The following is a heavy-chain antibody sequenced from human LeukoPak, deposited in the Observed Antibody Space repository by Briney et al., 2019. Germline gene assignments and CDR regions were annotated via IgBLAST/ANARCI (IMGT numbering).Heavy chain of an antibody. CDR3: ARTYYYGSGVLYTFDY. Sequence: GESLKISCKGSGYSFTSYWIGWVRQMPGKGLEWMGIIYPGDSDTRYSPSFQGQVTISADKSISTAYLQWSSLKASDTAMYYCARTYYYGSGVLYTFDYWGQGTLVTVSS. CDR1: GYSFTSYW. J-gene: IGHJ4*02. D-gene: IGHD3-10*01. V-gene: IGHV5-51*01. CDR2: IYPGDSDT.